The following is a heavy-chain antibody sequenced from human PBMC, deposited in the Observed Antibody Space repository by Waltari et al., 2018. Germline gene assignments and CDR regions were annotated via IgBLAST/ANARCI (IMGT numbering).Heavy chain of an antibody. D-gene: IGHD3-10*01. CDR1: GFTFINYA. V-gene: IGHV3-30-3*01. J-gene: IGHJ4*02. Sequence: QVHLVESGGGVGQPGMSLSLSCTASGFTFINYAMHWVRQAPGKGMEWLTVISSDGGTKYYADSVGGRFTVSRDKSTNTLHLQMTNLTPEDAAVYYCARDRQGASASSPEITHWGQGTLVTVSS. CDR3: ARDRQGASASSPEITH. CDR2: ISSDGGTK.